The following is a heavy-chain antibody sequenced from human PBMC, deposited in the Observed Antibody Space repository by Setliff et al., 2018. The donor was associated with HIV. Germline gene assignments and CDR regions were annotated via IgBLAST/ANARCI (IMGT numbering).Heavy chain of an antibody. CDR2: IIPISGTA. D-gene: IGHD2-2*01. J-gene: IGHJ5*02. Sequence: VASVKVSCKASGGTFSNYGMSWVRQAPGQGLEWMGGIIPISGTANYAQKFQGRVTITTDESTSTAYMELSGLRSEDTAVYYCARDFGGYCSSMSCPGLFDHWGQGTLVTVSS. V-gene: IGHV1-69*05. CDR1: GGTFSNYG. CDR3: ARDFGGYCSSMSCPGLFDH.